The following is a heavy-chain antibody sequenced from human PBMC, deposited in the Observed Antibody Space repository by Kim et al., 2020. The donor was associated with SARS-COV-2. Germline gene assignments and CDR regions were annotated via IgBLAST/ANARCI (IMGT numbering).Heavy chain of an antibody. Sequence: GGSLRLSCAASGFTFSSYAMSWVRQAPGKGLEWVSAISGSGGSTYYADSVKGRFTISRDNSKNTLYLQMNSLRAEDTAVYYCAKGRSAYSGSYSPLAFDIWGQGTMVTVSS. CDR2: ISGSGGST. J-gene: IGHJ3*02. CDR3: AKGRSAYSGSYSPLAFDI. CDR1: GFTFSSYA. D-gene: IGHD1-26*01. V-gene: IGHV3-23*01.